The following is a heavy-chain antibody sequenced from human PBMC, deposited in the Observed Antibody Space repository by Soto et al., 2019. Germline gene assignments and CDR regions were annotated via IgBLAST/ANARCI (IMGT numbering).Heavy chain of an antibody. D-gene: IGHD6-6*01. CDR1: GFTFSNAW. CDR2: IWYDGSNK. Sequence: GGSLRLSCAASGFTFSNAWMNWVRQAPGKGLEWVAVIWYDGSNKYYADSVKGRFTISRDNSKNTLYLQMNSLRAEDTAVYYCARDRVVPAPRPMDVWGQGTTVTVSS. V-gene: IGHV3-33*08. J-gene: IGHJ6*02. CDR3: ARDRVVPAPRPMDV.